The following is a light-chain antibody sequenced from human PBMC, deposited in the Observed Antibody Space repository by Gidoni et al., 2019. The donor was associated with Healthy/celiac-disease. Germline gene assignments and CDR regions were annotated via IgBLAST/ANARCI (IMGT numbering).Light chain of an antibody. CDR2: GAS. Sequence: EIVLTQSPATLSLSPGDRATLSCRASQSVSSSYLAWYQQKPGQAPRRLIYGASSKATGIPDRFSGSGSGTDFTLTISRLEPEDFAVYYCQQYGSSPQTFGQGTKVEIK. CDR1: QSVSSSY. J-gene: IGKJ1*01. V-gene: IGKV3-20*01. CDR3: QQYGSSPQT.